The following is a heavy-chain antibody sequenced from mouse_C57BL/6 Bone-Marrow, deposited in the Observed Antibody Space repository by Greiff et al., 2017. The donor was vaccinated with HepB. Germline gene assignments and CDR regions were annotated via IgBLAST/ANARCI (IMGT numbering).Heavy chain of an antibody. J-gene: IGHJ3*01. CDR3: ASWGYGSSSAWFAY. V-gene: IGHV2-6*01. Sequence: VMLVESGPGLVAPSQSLSITCTVSGFSLTSYGVDWVRQSPGKGLEWLGVIWGVGSTNYNSALKSRLSISKDNSKSQVFLKMNSRQTDDTAMYYCASWGYGSSSAWFAYWGQGTLVTVSA. D-gene: IGHD1-1*01. CDR2: IWGVGST. CDR1: GFSLTSYG.